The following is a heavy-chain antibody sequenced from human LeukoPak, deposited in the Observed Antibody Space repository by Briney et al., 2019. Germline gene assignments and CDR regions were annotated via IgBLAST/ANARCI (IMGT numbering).Heavy chain of an antibody. CDR3: ASYDSSGYYQYFDY. J-gene: IGHJ4*02. CDR2: ISGSGGST. Sequence: GGSLRLSCAASGFTFRSYAMSWVRQAPGKGLEWVSGISGSGGSTYYADSAKGRFTISRDNSKNALYLQTNSLRAEDTAVYYCASYDSSGYYQYFDYWGQGTPVTVSS. CDR1: GFTFRSYA. D-gene: IGHD3-22*01. V-gene: IGHV3-23*01.